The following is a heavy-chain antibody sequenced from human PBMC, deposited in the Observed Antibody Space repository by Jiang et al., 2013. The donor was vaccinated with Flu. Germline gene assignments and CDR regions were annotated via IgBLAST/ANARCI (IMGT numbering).Heavy chain of an antibody. V-gene: IGHV2-70*11. J-gene: IGHJ4*02. CDR2: IDWDDDK. Sequence: KPTQTLTLTCTFSGFSLSTSGMCVSWIRQPPGKALEWLARIDWDDDKYYSTSLKTRLTISKDTSKNQVVLTMTNMDPVDTATYYCARIPQDYYDSSGTNYFDYWGQGTLVTVSS. CDR1: GFSLSTSGMC. D-gene: IGHD3-22*01. CDR3: ARIPQDYYDSSGTNYFDY.